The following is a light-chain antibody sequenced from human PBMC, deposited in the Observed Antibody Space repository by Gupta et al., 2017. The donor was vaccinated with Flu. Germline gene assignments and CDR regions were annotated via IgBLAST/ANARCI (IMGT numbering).Light chain of an antibody. J-gene: IGKJ4*01. CDR2: GAS. Sequence: EIVLTQSPGTLSLSPGERATLSCRASHSVSSSYLAWYQQKPGQAPRLLIYGASSRATGIPDRFNGSGSGTDFTLTISRLEPEDFAVYYCQQYGSSPTFGGGTKVEIK. CDR1: HSVSSSY. CDR3: QQYGSSPT. V-gene: IGKV3-20*01.